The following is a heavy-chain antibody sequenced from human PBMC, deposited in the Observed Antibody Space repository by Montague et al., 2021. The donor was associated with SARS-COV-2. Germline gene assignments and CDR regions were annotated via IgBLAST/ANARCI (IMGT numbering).Heavy chain of an antibody. J-gene: IGHJ5*02. CDR1: GGSISSSSYY. CDR2: IYYSGST. D-gene: IGHD2-2*01. V-gene: IGHV4-39*01. Sequence: SETLSLTCAVYGGSISSSSYYWGWIRQPPGKGLEWIGSIYYSGSTYYSPSLKSRVTISVDTSKNQFSLKLSSVTAADTAVYYCARLKAPYCSSTSCYSASWFDPWGQGTLVTVSS. CDR3: ARLKAPYCSSTSCYSASWFDP.